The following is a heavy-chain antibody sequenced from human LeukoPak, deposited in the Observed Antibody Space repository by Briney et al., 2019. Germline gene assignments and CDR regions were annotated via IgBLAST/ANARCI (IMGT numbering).Heavy chain of an antibody. Sequence: ASVKVSCKASGYTFTSYYMHWVRQAPGQGLEWMGIINPSGGSTIYAQKFQGRVTMTRDTSTSTVYMELSSLRSEDTAVYYCARELYCSSTSCYAPFDYWGQGTLVTVSS. J-gene: IGHJ4*02. CDR1: GYTFTSYY. D-gene: IGHD2-2*01. CDR3: ARELYCSSTSCYAPFDY. V-gene: IGHV1-46*01. CDR2: INPSGGST.